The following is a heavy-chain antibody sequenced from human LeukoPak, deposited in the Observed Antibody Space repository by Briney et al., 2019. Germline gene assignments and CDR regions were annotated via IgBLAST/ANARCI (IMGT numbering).Heavy chain of an antibody. CDR2: IYYSGST. D-gene: IGHD4-17*01. CDR1: GGSISSGGYY. CDR3: AREPTTVTTGLGY. V-gene: IGHV4-31*03. J-gene: IGHJ4*02. Sequence: PSETLSLTCTVSGGSISSGGYYWSWIRQHPGKGREWIGYIYYSGSTYYNPSLKSRVTISVDTSKNQFSLKLSSVTAADTAVYYCAREPTTVTTGLGYWGQGTLVTVSS.